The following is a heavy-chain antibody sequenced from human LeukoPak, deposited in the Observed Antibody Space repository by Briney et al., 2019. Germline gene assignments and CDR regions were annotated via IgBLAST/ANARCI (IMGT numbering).Heavy chain of an antibody. D-gene: IGHD3-3*01. Sequence: ASVKVSCKASGYTFTSYDINWVRQATGQGPEWMGWMNPNSGNTGYARKFQGRVTMTRNTSISTAYMELSSLRSEDTAVYYCARGRLTYYDFWSGPLGWFDPWGQGTLVTVSS. V-gene: IGHV1-8*01. CDR3: ARGRLTYYDFWSGPLGWFDP. J-gene: IGHJ5*02. CDR2: MNPNSGNT. CDR1: GYTFTSYD.